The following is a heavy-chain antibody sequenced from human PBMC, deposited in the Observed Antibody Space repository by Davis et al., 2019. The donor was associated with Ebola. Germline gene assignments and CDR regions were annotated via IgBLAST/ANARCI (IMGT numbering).Heavy chain of an antibody. CDR3: ARVRATIPLVWFDY. Sequence: PGGSLRLSCVASGFTFRNFEMHWVRQAPGKGLVWVSRINSDGSSTNYADSVKGRFTISRDNAKNTLYLQMNSLRAEDTAVYYCARVRATIPLVWFDYWGQGTLVTVSS. D-gene: IGHD5-12*01. CDR2: INSDGSST. V-gene: IGHV3-74*01. CDR1: GFTFRNFE. J-gene: IGHJ5*01.